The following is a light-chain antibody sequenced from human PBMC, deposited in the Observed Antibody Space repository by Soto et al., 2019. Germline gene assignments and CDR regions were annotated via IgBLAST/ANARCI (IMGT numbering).Light chain of an antibody. Sequence: DIHMTQSPSTLSASVGQRATITCRASQSISNWLAWHQQKTGKAPKLMIYAASSLQSGVPSRFSGSGYGTDFNLTISSLQPEDFATYYCQQTYNTPWTFGQGTKVDIK. CDR3: QQTYNTPWT. J-gene: IGKJ1*01. CDR2: AAS. CDR1: QSISNW. V-gene: IGKV1-39*01.